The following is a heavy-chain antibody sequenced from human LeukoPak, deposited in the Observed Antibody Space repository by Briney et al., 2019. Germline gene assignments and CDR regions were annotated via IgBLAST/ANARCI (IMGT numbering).Heavy chain of an antibody. J-gene: IGHJ6*02. CDR1: GFTFSSYW. CDR2: INSDGSST. CDR3: ARASSGWNKYYYYYYGMDV. Sequence: PGGSLRPSCAASGFTFSSYWMHWVRQAPGKGLVWVSRINSDGSSTSYADSVKGRFTISRDNAKNTLYLQMNSLRAEDTAVYYCARASSGWNKYYYYYYGMDVWGQGTTVTVSS. D-gene: IGHD6-19*01. V-gene: IGHV3-74*01.